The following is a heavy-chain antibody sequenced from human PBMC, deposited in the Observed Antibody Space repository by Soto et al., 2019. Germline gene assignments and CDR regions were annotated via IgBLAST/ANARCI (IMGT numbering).Heavy chain of an antibody. Sequence: PGGSLRLSCAASGFTFSSYAMSWVRQAPGKGLEWVTAISGSDGSTYYADSVKGRFTISRDNSKNTLYLQMNSLRAEDTAVYYCAKDPYYDILGFDYWGQGTLVTVSS. CDR2: ISGSDGST. D-gene: IGHD3-9*01. CDR3: AKDPYYDILGFDY. CDR1: GFTFSSYA. J-gene: IGHJ4*02. V-gene: IGHV3-23*01.